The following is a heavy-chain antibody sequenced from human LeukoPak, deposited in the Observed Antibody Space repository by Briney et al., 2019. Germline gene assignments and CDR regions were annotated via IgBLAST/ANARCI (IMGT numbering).Heavy chain of an antibody. CDR1: GLTFDDYT. CDR3: SKGHYDVLTGYLFDY. D-gene: IGHD3-9*01. J-gene: IGHJ4*02. V-gene: IGHV3-43*01. CDR2: ISWDATTT. Sequence: PGGSLRLSCVASGLTFDDYTMHWIRHAPGKGLEWVSLISWDATTTYYADSVKGRFTISRDNSKNSLYLQMDSLRTEDTAFYYCSKGHYDVLTGYLFDYWGQGTLVSVSP.